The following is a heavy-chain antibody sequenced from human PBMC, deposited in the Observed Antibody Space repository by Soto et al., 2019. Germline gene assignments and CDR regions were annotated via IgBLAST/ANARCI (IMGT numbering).Heavy chain of an antibody. CDR2: IYYSGDT. Sequence: SGTQSLTCPISGFSIRSSNYYLAWVRQPPGKGLEWIANIYYSGDTYFHPSLRSRLTVSVDTSKNQFSLKLSSLTAADTAMYYCASLQVPGNFDYWGQGTLVTVSA. J-gene: IGHJ4*02. CDR3: ASLQVPGNFDY. D-gene: IGHD6-13*01. V-gene: IGHV4-39*01. CDR1: GFSIRSSNYY.